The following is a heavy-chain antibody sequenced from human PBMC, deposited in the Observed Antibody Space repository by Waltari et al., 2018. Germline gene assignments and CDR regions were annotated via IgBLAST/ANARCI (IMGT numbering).Heavy chain of an antibody. CDR3: ARGGYYYDSSGYYYGDY. CDR2: IIPILGIA. Sequence: QVQLVQSGAEVTKPGSSVKVSCKASGGTFSSYAISWVRQAPGQGLEWMGGIIPILGIANYAQKFQGRVTITADESTSTAYMELSSLRSEDTAVYYCARGGYYYDSSGYYYGDYWGQGTLVTVSS. J-gene: IGHJ4*02. CDR1: GGTFSSYA. D-gene: IGHD3-22*01. V-gene: IGHV1-69*04.